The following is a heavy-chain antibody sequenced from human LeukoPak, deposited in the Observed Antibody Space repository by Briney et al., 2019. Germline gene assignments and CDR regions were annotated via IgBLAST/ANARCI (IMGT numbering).Heavy chain of an antibody. J-gene: IGHJ5*02. CDR3: ARGRITMVRGVIIGPLGFDP. D-gene: IGHD3-10*01. Sequence: PSETLSLTCTVSGGSISSSSYYWGWIRQPPGKGLEWIGSIYYSGSTYYNPSLKSRVTISVDTSKNQFSLKLSSVTAADTAVYYCARGRITMVRGVIIGPLGFDPWGQGTLVTVSS. V-gene: IGHV4-39*07. CDR1: GGSISSSSYY. CDR2: IYYSGST.